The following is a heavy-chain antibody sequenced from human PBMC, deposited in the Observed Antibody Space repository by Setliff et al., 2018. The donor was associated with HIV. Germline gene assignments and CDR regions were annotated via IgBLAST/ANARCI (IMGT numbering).Heavy chain of an antibody. CDR2: SNPNSGGT. CDR3: ARDGSAPLTTVVTPGDY. D-gene: IGHD4-17*01. J-gene: IGHJ4*02. CDR1: GYTFTGYY. V-gene: IGHV1-2*06. Sequence: GASVKVSCKASGYTFTGYYMHWVRQAPGQGLEWMGRSNPNSGGTNYAQKFQGRVTMTRDTSISTAYMELSRLRSDDTAVYYCARDGSAPLTTVVTPGDYWGQGTLVTVSS.